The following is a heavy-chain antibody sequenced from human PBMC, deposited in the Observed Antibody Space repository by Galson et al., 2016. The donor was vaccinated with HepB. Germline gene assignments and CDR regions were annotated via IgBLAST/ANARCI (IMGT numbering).Heavy chain of an antibody. CDR2: IGGSGGNT. J-gene: IGHJ4*02. CDR1: GFSFSTYA. Sequence: SLRLSCAVSGFSFSTYAMSWVRQAPGKGLVWVSTIGGSGGNTYYADSVKGRFTISRDNSMHTLYLQMNSLRAEDTAVYYCAKDLLSDYVWGSYRFQDWGQGAPVTVSS. D-gene: IGHD3-16*02. CDR3: AKDLLSDYVWGSYRFQD. V-gene: IGHV3-23*01.